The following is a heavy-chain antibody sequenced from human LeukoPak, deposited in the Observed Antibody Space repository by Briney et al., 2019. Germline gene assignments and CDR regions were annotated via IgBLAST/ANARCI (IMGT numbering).Heavy chain of an antibody. J-gene: IGHJ4*02. Sequence: PGGSLRLSCAASGFTFSSYSMNWVRQAPGRGLEWVSSISSSSSYIYYADSVKGRFTISRDNAKNSLYLQTNSLRAEDTAVYYCARDGYSYAEGWFDYWGQGTLVTVST. CDR1: GFTFSSYS. V-gene: IGHV3-21*01. D-gene: IGHD5-18*01. CDR2: ISSSSSYI. CDR3: ARDGYSYAEGWFDY.